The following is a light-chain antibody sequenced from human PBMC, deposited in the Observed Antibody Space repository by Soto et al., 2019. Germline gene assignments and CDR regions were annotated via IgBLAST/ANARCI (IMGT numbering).Light chain of an antibody. CDR3: QQYNNWPT. J-gene: IGKJ1*01. V-gene: IGKV3-15*01. CDR2: DAS. Sequence: EIVLKQSPDTLSLSPGERATLSCRASQNIRNNYLAWYQQKPGQAPRFLIYDASSRATGIPARFSGSGSGTEFTLTISSLQSEDFAVYYCQQYNNWPTFGQGTKVDIK. CDR1: QNIRNN.